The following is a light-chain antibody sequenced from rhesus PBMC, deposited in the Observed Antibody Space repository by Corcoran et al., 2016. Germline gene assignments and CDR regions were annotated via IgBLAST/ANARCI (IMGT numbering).Light chain of an antibody. V-gene: IGKV2-78*01. Sequence: DIVMTQTPLSLPVTPGEPASISCRSSQSLLHSDGYTYLDWYLQKPGQCPKLLIYLGSKRASGVPVRLSGSGSGTYFTLKISRVEAEDVGVYYCMQGTQLPYSFGQGTKVEIK. CDR3: MQGTQLPYS. CDR1: QSLLHSDGYTY. J-gene: IGKJ2*01. CDR2: LGS.